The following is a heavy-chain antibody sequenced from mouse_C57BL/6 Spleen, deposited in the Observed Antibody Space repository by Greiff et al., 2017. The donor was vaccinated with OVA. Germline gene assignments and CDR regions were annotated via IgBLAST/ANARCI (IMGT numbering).Heavy chain of an antibody. J-gene: IGHJ2*01. V-gene: IGHV5-17*01. CDR2: ISSGSSTI. D-gene: IGHD1-1*01. CDR1: GFTFSDYG. CDR3: ARTPSYYGSSYEYFDY. Sequence: EVQLVESGGGLVKPGGSLKLSCAASGFTFSDYGMHWVRQAPEKGLEWVAYISSGSSTIYYADTVKGRFTISRDNAKNTLFLQMTSLRSEDTAMYYCARTPSYYGSSYEYFDYWGQGTTLTVSS.